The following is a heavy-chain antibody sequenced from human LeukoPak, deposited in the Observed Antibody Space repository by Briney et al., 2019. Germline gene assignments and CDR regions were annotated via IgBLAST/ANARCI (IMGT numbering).Heavy chain of an antibody. CDR3: ARVSYSSGWYFQDY. V-gene: IGHV3-53*01. Sequence: GGSLRLSCAASGFIVSSNYMSWVRQAPGKGLEWVSVIYSGGSTYCADSVKGRFTISRDNSKNTLYLQMNSLRAEDTAVYYCARVSYSSGWYFQDYWGQGTLVTVSS. CDR2: IYSGGST. CDR1: GFIVSSNY. D-gene: IGHD6-19*01. J-gene: IGHJ4*02.